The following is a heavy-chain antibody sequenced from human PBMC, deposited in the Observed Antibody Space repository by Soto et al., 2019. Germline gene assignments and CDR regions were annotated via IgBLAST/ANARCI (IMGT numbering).Heavy chain of an antibody. CDR1: GGSISSGGYY. D-gene: IGHD4-17*01. Sequence: QVQLQESGPGLVKPSQTLSLTCTVSGGSISSGGYYWSWIRQHPGKGLEWIGYIYYSGSTYYNPSPKSRVTISVATSKTPFSLKLSSVPAADTAVYYCAISSHSTVTPFDYWGQGTLVTVSS. V-gene: IGHV4-31*03. CDR2: IYYSGST. CDR3: AISSHSTVTPFDY. J-gene: IGHJ4*02.